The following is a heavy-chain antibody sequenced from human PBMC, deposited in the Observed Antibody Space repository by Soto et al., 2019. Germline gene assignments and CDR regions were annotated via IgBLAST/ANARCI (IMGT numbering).Heavy chain of an antibody. CDR2: ISGYNGDT. V-gene: IGHV1-18*01. CDR3: ARDRDYSAYVYDAFDI. J-gene: IGHJ3*02. Sequence: ASVKVSCKASGYTFTHYGITWVRQAPGQGLEWMGWISGYNGDTKYAQKSQGRVTMTTDTSTSTAYMELRSPRSEDTAVYYCARDRDYSAYVYDAFDIWGQGTTVTVSS. D-gene: IGHD5-12*01. CDR1: GYTFTHYG.